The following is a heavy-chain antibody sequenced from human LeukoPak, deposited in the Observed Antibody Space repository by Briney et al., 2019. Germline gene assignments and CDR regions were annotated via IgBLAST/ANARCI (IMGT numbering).Heavy chain of an antibody. CDR2: IYYSGST. J-gene: IGHJ4*02. CDR3: AGHGVRGVIHY. D-gene: IGHD3-10*01. V-gene: IGHV4-59*01. CDR1: GGSFSGYY. Sequence: SETLSLTCAVYGGSFSGYYWSWIRQPPGKGLEWIGYIYYSGSTNYNPSLKSRVTISVDTSKNQFSLKLSSVTAADTAVYYCAGHGVRGVIHYWGQGTLVTVSS.